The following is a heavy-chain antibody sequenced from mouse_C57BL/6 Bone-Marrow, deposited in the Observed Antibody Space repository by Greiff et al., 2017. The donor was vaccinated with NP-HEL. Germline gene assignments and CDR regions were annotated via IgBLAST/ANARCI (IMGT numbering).Heavy chain of an antibody. Sequence: EVKLVESGGGLVKPGGSLKLSCAASGFTFSSYAMSWVRQTPEKRLEWVATISDGGSYTYYPDNVKGRFTISRDNAKNNLYLQMSHLKSEDTAMYYCAREMLLPAMDYWGQGTSVTVSS. CDR3: AREMLLPAMDY. CDR2: ISDGGSYT. CDR1: GFTFSSYA. D-gene: IGHD2-3*01. J-gene: IGHJ4*01. V-gene: IGHV5-4*01.